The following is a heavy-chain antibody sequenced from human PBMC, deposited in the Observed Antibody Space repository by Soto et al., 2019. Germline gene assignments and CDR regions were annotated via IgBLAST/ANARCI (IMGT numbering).Heavy chain of an antibody. CDR2: ISSSSSYI. J-gene: IGHJ3*02. V-gene: IGHV3-21*01. D-gene: IGHD2-15*01. CDR3: ASLVAANLNAFDI. Sequence: GGSLRLSCAASGFTFSSYSMNWVRQAPGKGLEWVSSISSSSSYIYYADSVKGRFTISRDNAKNSLYLQMNSLRAEDTAVYYCASLVAANLNAFDIWGQGTMVTVSS. CDR1: GFTFSSYS.